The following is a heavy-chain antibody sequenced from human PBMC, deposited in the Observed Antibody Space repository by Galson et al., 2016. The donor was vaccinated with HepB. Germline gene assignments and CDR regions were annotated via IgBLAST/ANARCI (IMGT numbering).Heavy chain of an antibody. CDR2: IIPAYGLE. J-gene: IGHJ3*02. D-gene: IGHD3/OR15-3a*01. CDR1: GGTFNNYG. Sequence: SVKVSCKASGGTFNNYGINWLRQAPGQSLEWMGGIIPAYGLEGSAQSFKGRVTLTADESTSTAYLELRGLRSDDTAVYYCVTERGGTGFDIWGQGTMVTVSS. V-gene: IGHV1-69*13. CDR3: VTERGGTGFDI.